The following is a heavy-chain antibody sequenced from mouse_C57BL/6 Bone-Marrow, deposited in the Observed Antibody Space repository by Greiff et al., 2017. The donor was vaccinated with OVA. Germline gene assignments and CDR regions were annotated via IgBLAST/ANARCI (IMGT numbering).Heavy chain of an antibody. J-gene: IGHJ1*03. V-gene: IGHV1-62-2*01. CDR3: ARHEEKGSPWYFDV. Sequence: VTLMESGAELVKPGASVKLSCKASGYTFTEYTIHWVKQRSGQGLEWIGWFYPGSGSIKYNENFKDKATLTADKSSSTVYMELSRLTSEDSAVYFCARHEEKGSPWYFDVWGTGTTVTVSS. CDR2: FYPGSGSI. CDR1: GYTFTEYT.